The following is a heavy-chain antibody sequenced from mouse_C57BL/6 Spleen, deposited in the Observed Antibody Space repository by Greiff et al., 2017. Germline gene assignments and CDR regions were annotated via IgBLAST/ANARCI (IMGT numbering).Heavy chain of an antibody. CDR2: VDPNSGGT. Sequence: QVQLQQSGAELVKPGASVKLSCKASGYTFTSYWMHWVKQRPGRGLEWIGRVDPNSGGTKYNEKFKSKATLTVDKPSSTAYMQRSSLTSEDAAVYYCARDYDGSSYEGLDYWGQGTTLTVSS. D-gene: IGHD1-1*01. V-gene: IGHV1-72*01. CDR1: GYTFTSYW. CDR3: ARDYDGSSYEGLDY. J-gene: IGHJ2*01.